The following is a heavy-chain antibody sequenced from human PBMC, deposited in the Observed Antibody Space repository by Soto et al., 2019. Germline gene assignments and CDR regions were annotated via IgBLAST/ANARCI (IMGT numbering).Heavy chain of an antibody. J-gene: IGHJ6*02. CDR1: GFTFSSYW. CDR2: MNEDGGTT. Sequence: GGSLRLSCAASGFTFSSYWMHWVRQAPGKGLVWVSRMNEDGGTTDYADSVKGRFTISRDNAKNTLYLQMNSLRVEDTAVYYCASDLSGRAEVWGPGTTVTV. V-gene: IGHV3-74*01. D-gene: IGHD3-10*01. CDR3: ASDLSGRAEV.